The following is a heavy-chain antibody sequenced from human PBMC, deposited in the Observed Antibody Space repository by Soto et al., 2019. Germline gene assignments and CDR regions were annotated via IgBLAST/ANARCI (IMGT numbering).Heavy chain of an antibody. J-gene: IGHJ4*02. CDR1: GGSISRGAAGSY. Sequence: QVQLQESGPGLVRPSQTLSLTCNVSGGSISRGAAGSYWSWIRQVPGKGLEWIAYIYYNGKTYYNPSLTSPSTVSIAPPDNPFSPKLPSVTAADPAIYFCASGHDANKVRYWGQGTLVPVSS. CDR2: IYYNGKT. D-gene: IGHD1-1*01. V-gene: IGHV4-31*01. CDR3: ASGHDANKVRY.